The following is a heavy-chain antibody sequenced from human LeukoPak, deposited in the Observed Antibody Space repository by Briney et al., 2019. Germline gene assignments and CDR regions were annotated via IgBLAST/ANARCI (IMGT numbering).Heavy chain of an antibody. J-gene: IGHJ1*01. CDR3: AAESWYSSSWYGVEYFQH. D-gene: IGHD6-13*01. Sequence: ASVKVSCKASGFTFTSSAMQWVRQARGQRLEWIGWIVVGSGNTNYAQKFQERVTITRDMSTSTAYMELSSLRSEDTAVYYCAAESWYSSSWYGVEYFQHWGQGTLVTVSS. CDR1: GFTFTSSA. V-gene: IGHV1-58*02. CDR2: IVVGSGNT.